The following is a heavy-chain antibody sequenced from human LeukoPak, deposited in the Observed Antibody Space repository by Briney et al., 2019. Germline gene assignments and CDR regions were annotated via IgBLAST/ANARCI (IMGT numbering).Heavy chain of an antibody. CDR2: IYYSGTT. Sequence: PSETLSLTCTVSGGSISSSSFYWGWIRQPPGKGLEWIGSIYYSGTTYYNPSLKSRVTISVDTSKNQFSLRLSSVTAADTAVYYCARRKLYCSGGNCYDNWFDPWGQGTLVTVSS. J-gene: IGHJ5*02. CDR1: GGSISSSSFY. V-gene: IGHV4-39*01. CDR3: ARRKLYCSGGNCYDNWFDP. D-gene: IGHD2-15*01.